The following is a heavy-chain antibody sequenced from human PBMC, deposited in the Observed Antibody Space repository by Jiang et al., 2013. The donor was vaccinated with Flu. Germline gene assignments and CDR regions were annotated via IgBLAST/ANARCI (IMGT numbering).Heavy chain of an antibody. V-gene: IGHV4-39*07. Sequence: PGLVKPSETLSLTCTVSGGSISSSSYYWGWIRQPPGKGLEWIGSIYYSGSTYYNPSLKSRVTISVDTSKNQFSLKLSSVTAADTAVYYCARDTGIVGATTDPWGQGTLVTVSS. J-gene: IGHJ5*02. D-gene: IGHD1-26*01. CDR3: ARDTGIVGATTDP. CDR2: IYYSGST. CDR1: GGSISSSSYY.